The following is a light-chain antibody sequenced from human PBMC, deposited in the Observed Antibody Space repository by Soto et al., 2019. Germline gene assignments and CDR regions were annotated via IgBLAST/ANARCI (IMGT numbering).Light chain of an antibody. CDR2: EAS. J-gene: IGKJ1*01. Sequence: DIQMTQSPSTLSASVGDRVTITCRASQTIHSILAWYQQNGGQATKLLSYEASNLESGVPSRFRGSGSGTAFTLTVSSLQPDDFATFYFQQFHSFPWTFGQGTKVEI. CDR1: QTIHSI. CDR3: QQFHSFPWT. V-gene: IGKV1-5*01.